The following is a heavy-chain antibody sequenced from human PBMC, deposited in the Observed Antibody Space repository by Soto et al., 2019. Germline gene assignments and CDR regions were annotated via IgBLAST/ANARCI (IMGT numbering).Heavy chain of an antibody. CDR3: ARTLQLRNWFDP. CDR1: GGSISSSSYY. Sequence: QLQLQESGPGLVKPSETLSLTCTVSGGSISSSSYYWGWIRQPPGKGLEWIGSIYYSGSTYYNPSLKSRVTISVDTSKIQFSLKLSSVTAADTAVYYCARTLQLRNWFDPWGQGTLVTVSS. J-gene: IGHJ5*02. CDR2: IYYSGST. D-gene: IGHD1-1*01. V-gene: IGHV4-39*01.